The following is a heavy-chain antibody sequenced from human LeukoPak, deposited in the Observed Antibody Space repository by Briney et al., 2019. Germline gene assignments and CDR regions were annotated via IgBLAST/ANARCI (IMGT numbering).Heavy chain of an antibody. CDR2: ISYDGNNK. Sequence: GGSLRLSCAASGFPFSSYAMHWVRQAPGKGLEWVSLISYDGNNKYYADSVKGRFTISRDNSKNTLYLQMNSLRAEGTAVYYCARARYCSSISCREAFDIWGQGTMVTVSS. CDR3: ARARYCSSISCREAFDI. V-gene: IGHV3-30-3*01. D-gene: IGHD2-2*01. CDR1: GFPFSSYA. J-gene: IGHJ3*02.